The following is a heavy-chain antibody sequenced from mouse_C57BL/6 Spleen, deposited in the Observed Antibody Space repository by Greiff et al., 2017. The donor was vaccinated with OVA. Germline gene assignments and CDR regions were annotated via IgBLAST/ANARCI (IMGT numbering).Heavy chain of an antibody. V-gene: IGHV5-16*01. D-gene: IGHD4-1*01. CDR3: ARVAGTRHYFDY. CDR1: GFTFSDYY. Sequence: EVMLVESAGGLVQPGSSMKLSCTASGFTFSDYYMAWVRQVPEKGLEWVANINYDGSSTYYLDSLKSRFIISRDNAKNILYLQMSSLKSEDTATYYCARVAGTRHYFDYWGQGTTLTVSS. J-gene: IGHJ2*01. CDR2: INYDGSST.